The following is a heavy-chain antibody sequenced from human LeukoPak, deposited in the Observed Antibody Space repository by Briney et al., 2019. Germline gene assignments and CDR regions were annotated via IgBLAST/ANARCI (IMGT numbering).Heavy chain of an antibody. J-gene: IGHJ6*02. V-gene: IGHV1-18*01. CDR1: GYTFTSYG. CDR2: ISAYNGNT. D-gene: IGHD3-10*01. Sequence: SVKPSCKPSGYTFTSYGISWERQAPGQGLEWMGWISAYNGNTNYEQKLQGRVTMTTDTSTSTAYMELRSLRSDDTAVYYCARARHYYGSGSYYNNYYYYGMDVWGQGTTVTVSS. CDR3: ARARHYYGSGSYYNNYYYYGMDV.